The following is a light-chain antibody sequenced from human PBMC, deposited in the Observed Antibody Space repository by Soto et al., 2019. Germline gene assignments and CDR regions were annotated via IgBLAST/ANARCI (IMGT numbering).Light chain of an antibody. J-gene: IGKJ1*01. V-gene: IGKV3-11*01. CDR1: QNINNF. CDR2: DAS. CDR3: QHRGR. Sequence: VLTQSPATLSLSPGDRATLSCRAGQNINNFIAWYQHKPGQAPRLLIYDASNRATCIPGRFSGSGSGTDFTLTITSLESEDFAVYYCQHRGRFGQGTKVDIK.